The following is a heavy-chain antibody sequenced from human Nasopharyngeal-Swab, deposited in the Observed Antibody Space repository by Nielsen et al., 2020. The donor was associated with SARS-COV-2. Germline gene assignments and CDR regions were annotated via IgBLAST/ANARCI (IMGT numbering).Heavy chain of an antibody. CDR2: ISAYNGNT. J-gene: IGHJ5*02. CDR1: GYTFTSYG. D-gene: IGHD2-2*01. Sequence: ASVKVSCKASGYTFTSYGISWVRQAPGQGLEWMGWISAYNGNTNYAQKLQGRVTMTTDTSTSTAYMELRSLRSDDTAVCYCARDLPLGYCSSTSCYGWVGPYNWFDPWGQGTLVTVSS. CDR3: ARDLPLGYCSSTSCYGWVGPYNWFDP. V-gene: IGHV1-18*01.